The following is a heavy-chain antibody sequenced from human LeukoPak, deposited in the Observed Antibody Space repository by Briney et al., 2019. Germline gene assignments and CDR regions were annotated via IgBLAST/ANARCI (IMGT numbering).Heavy chain of an antibody. CDR1: GGSFSGYS. CDR2: INPSGST. J-gene: IGHJ4*02. V-gene: IGHV4-34*01. D-gene: IGHD1-26*01. CDR3: ARLPYSGSYYAVDY. Sequence: SETLSLTCAVYGGSFSGYSWSWVRQAPGKGLEWIGDINPSGSTNYNPSLKSRLTMSVDTSKNQFSLKLSSVTAADTAVYYCARLPYSGSYYAVDYWGQGTLVTVSS.